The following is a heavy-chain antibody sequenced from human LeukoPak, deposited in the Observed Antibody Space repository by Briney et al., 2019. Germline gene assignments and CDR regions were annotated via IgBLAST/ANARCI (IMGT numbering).Heavy chain of an antibody. CDR2: VSASGATT. J-gene: IGHJ4*02. D-gene: IGHD1-1*01. V-gene: IGHV3-23*01. CDR3: AKLPPTTSGGRFDN. Sequence: GGSLRLSCAASGFTFSSYAMSWVRQAPGKGLEWVSGVSASGATTYYADSVKGRFTISRDNSKDTLFLQMNSLRAEGAALYYCAKLPPTTSGGRFDNWGQGTLVTVSS. CDR1: GFTFSSYA.